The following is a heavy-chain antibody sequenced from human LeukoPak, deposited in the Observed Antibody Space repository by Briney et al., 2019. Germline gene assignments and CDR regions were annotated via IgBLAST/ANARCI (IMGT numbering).Heavy chain of an antibody. V-gene: IGHV4-59*01. Sequence: PSETLSLTCTVSGGSISSYYWSWIRQPPGKGLEWIGYIYYSGSTNYNPSLKSRVTISVDTSKNQFSLKLSSVTAADTAVYYCARCGGDCYYSSAFDIWGQGTMVTVSS. D-gene: IGHD2-21*02. CDR1: GGSISSYY. J-gene: IGHJ3*02. CDR3: ARCGGDCYYSSAFDI. CDR2: IYYSGST.